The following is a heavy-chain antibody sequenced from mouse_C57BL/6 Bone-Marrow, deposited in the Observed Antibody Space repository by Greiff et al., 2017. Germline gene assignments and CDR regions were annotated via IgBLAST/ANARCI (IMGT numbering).Heavy chain of an antibody. D-gene: IGHD1-1*01. Sequence: EVKVVESGGGLVKPGGSLKLSCAASGFTFSSYAMSWVRQTPEKRLEWVATISDGGSYTYYPDNVKGRFTISRDNAKNNLYLQMSHLKSEDTAMYYCARDAVVAEGYAMDYWGQGTSVTVSS. J-gene: IGHJ4*01. CDR2: ISDGGSYT. CDR3: ARDAVVAEGYAMDY. CDR1: GFTFSSYA. V-gene: IGHV5-4*01.